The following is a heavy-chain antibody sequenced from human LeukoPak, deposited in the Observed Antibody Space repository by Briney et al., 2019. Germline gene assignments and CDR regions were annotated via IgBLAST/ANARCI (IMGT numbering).Heavy chain of an antibody. CDR1: GFTVSSNY. CDR3: ARDRDCSGGSCYGY. Sequence: GWSLRLSCAASGFTVSSNYMSWVRQAPGKGLEWVSVIYSGGSTYYADSVKGRFTISRDNSKNTLYLQMNSLRAEDTAVYYCARDRDCSGGSCYGYWGQGTLVTVSS. J-gene: IGHJ4*02. CDR2: IYSGGST. V-gene: IGHV3-66*01. D-gene: IGHD2-15*01.